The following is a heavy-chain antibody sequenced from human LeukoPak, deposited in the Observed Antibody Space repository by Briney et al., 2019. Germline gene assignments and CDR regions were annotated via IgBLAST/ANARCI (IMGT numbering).Heavy chain of an antibody. J-gene: IGHJ4*02. CDR2: ISASGGGT. Sequence: PGVSLRLSCAASGFTFSSYAMTWVRQAPGKGLEWVSVISASGGGTSYADSVKGRSTISRDNSKSMLYLQMNSLSVEDTAVYYCAKGRSTSWKASYYFDYWGQGTQLTVSS. D-gene: IGHD2-2*01. V-gene: IGHV3-23*01. CDR3: AKGRSTSWKASYYFDY. CDR1: GFTFSSYA.